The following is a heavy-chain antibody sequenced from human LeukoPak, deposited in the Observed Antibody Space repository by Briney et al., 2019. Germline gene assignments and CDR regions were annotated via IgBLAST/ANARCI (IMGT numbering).Heavy chain of an antibody. D-gene: IGHD3-22*01. Sequence: PGGSLRLSCAASGFTFDDYAMHWVRQAPGKGLEWVSGISWNSGSIGYEDSVKGRFTISRDNAKNSLFLQMNSLRAEDTALYYCAKDTYYENTGYYSSWGQGTLVTVSS. CDR1: GFTFDDYA. J-gene: IGHJ5*02. CDR3: AKDTYYENTGYYSS. CDR2: ISWNSGSI. V-gene: IGHV3-9*01.